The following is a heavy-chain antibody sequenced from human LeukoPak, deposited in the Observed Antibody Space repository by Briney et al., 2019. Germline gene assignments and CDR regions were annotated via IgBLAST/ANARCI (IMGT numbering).Heavy chain of an antibody. J-gene: IGHJ4*02. Sequence: GGSLRLSCAASGFTFSSYAMHWVRPAPGKGLEYVSAISSNGGSTYYANSVKGRFTISRDNSKNTLYLQMGSLRAEDMAVYYCARGTIVAPMYYFDYWGQGTLVTVSS. CDR1: GFTFSSYA. CDR2: ISSNGGST. V-gene: IGHV3-64*01. CDR3: ARGTIVAPMYYFDY. D-gene: IGHD5-12*01.